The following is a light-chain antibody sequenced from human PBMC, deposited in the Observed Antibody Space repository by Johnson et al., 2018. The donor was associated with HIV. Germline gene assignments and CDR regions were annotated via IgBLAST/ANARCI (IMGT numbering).Light chain of an antibody. CDR1: SSNIGNNY. CDR2: DNN. V-gene: IGLV1-51*01. CDR3: GAWDSSLNAYV. J-gene: IGLJ1*01. Sequence: VLTQPPSVSAAPGQKVTISCSGSSSNIGNNYVSWYQQLPGTAPKLLIYDNNKRPSGIPDRFFGSKSGTSATLDITGLQTGDEGDYYCGAWDSSLNAYVFGTGTKVTVL.